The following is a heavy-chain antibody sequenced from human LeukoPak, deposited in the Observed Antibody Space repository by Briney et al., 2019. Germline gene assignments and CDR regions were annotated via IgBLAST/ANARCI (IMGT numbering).Heavy chain of an antibody. CDR3: ARHGESDFWSGYFLYYFDY. D-gene: IGHD3-3*01. CDR2: IYHSGST. V-gene: IGHV4-38-2*02. Sequence: KPSETLSLTCTVSGYSINSGYYWAWIRPPPRKGREWSGRIYHSGSTYYNPSLKSRVTISVDTSKNQFSLKLSSVTAADTAVYYCARHGESDFWSGYFLYYFDYWGQGTPVTVSS. CDR1: GYSINSGYY. J-gene: IGHJ4*02.